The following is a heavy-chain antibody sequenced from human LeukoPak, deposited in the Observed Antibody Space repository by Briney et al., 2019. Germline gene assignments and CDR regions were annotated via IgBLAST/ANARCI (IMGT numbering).Heavy chain of an antibody. J-gene: IGHJ4*02. D-gene: IGHD3-3*01. CDR2: ISNNGGST. V-gene: IGHV3-64*01. CDR3: ARGLITIFGVVLHDYYFDY. CDR1: GFTFSSYA. Sequence: PGGSLRLSCAASGFTFSSYAMHWVRQAPGKGLEYVSAISNNGGSTYYANSVKGRFTISRDNSKNTLYLQMGSLRAEDMAVYYCARGLITIFGVVLHDYYFDYWGQGTLVTVSS.